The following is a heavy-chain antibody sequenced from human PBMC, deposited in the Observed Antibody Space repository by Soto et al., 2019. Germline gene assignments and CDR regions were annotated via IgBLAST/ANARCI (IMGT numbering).Heavy chain of an antibody. CDR1: GDSVSSNSAA. CDR2: TYYRSKWYN. Sequence: QSQTLSLTCAISGDSVSSNSAAWNWIRQSPSRGLEWLGRTYYRSKWYNDYAVSVKSRITINPDTSKNQFTLQLNSVTPEDTAVYCCARVIRRRAMANYYYYGMDVWGQGTTVTVSS. J-gene: IGHJ6*02. V-gene: IGHV6-1*01. CDR3: ARVIRRRAMANYYYYGMDV. D-gene: IGHD5-18*01.